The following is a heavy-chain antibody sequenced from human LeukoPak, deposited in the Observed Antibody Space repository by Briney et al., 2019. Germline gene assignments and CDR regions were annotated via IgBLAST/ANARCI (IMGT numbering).Heavy chain of an antibody. V-gene: IGHV4-30-2*01. D-gene: IGHD3-10*01. J-gene: IGHJ4*02. CDR1: GGSISSGSYY. CDR2: INHSGST. CDR3: ARGRAYYYGSGSYFVY. Sequence: ASQTLSLTCTVSGGSISSGSYYWSWIRQPPGKGLEGIGEINHSGSTNYNPSLKSRVTISVDTSKNQFSLKLSSVTAADTAVYYCARGRAYYYGSGSYFVYWGQGTLVTVSS.